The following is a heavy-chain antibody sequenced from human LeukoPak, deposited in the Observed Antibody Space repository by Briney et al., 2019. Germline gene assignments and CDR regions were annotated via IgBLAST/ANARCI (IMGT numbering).Heavy chain of an antibody. D-gene: IGHD4-23*01. V-gene: IGHV3-21*01. J-gene: IGHJ3*02. CDR2: ISSSSTYI. CDR3: AGDYEGNLAFDI. Sequence: PGGSLRLSCATSGFTFSSYSMYWARQAPGKGLEWVSSISSSSTYIYYADSLEGRFTISRDNVRNSLYLQMNSLRAEDTAVYYCAGDYEGNLAFDIWGQGTMVTVSS. CDR1: GFTFSSYS.